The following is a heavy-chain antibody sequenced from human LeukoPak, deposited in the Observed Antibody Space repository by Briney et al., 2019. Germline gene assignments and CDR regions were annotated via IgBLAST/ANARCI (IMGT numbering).Heavy chain of an antibody. Sequence: GASVKVSCKASGYTFTSYYMHWVRQAPGQGLEWMGIINPSGGSTSYAQKFQGRVTMTRDTSTSTVYMELSSLRSEDTAVYYCAREEGRGGSYSAFDIWGQGTMVTVSS. CDR3: AREEGRGGSYSAFDI. V-gene: IGHV1-46*01. CDR2: INPSGGST. D-gene: IGHD1-26*01. J-gene: IGHJ3*02. CDR1: GYTFTSYY.